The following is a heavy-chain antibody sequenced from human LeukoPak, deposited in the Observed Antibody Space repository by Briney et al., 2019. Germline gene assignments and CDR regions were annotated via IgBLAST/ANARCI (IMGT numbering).Heavy chain of an antibody. CDR2: INHSGST. J-gene: IGHJ6*04. V-gene: IGHV4-34*01. D-gene: IGHD1-26*01. Sequence: SETLSLTCAVYGGSFSGYYWSWIRQPPGKGLEWIGEINHSGSTNYNPSLKSRVTISVDTSKNQLSLKLSSVTAADTAVYYCARGGGIRRGMDVWGKGTTVTVSS. CDR3: ARGGGIRRGMDV. CDR1: GGSFSGYY.